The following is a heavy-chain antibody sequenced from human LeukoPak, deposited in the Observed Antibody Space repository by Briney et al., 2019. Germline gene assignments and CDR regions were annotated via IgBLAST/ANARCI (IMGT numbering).Heavy chain of an antibody. D-gene: IGHD2-15*01. CDR3: ARDRKGGIKYWFDP. Sequence: GASVKVSCKASGYTFTGYYMHWVRQAPGQGLEWMGWINPNSGGTNYAQEFQGRVTMTRDTSISTAYMELSRLRSDDTAVYYCARDRKGGIKYWFDPWGQGTLVTVSS. J-gene: IGHJ5*02. CDR2: INPNSGGT. V-gene: IGHV1-2*02. CDR1: GYTFTGYY.